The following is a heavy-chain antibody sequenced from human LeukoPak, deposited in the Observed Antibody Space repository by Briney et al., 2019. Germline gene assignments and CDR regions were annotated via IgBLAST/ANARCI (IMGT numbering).Heavy chain of an antibody. Sequence: PGGSLRLSXAASGFTFSSYAMSWVRQPPGKGLEWVSAISGSGGSTYYADSVKGRFTISRDNSKNTLYLQMNSLRAEDTAVYYCAKDPGTVIAVAGTFQHWGQGTLVTVSS. D-gene: IGHD6-19*01. J-gene: IGHJ1*01. V-gene: IGHV3-23*01. CDR2: ISGSGGST. CDR1: GFTFSSYA. CDR3: AKDPGTVIAVAGTFQH.